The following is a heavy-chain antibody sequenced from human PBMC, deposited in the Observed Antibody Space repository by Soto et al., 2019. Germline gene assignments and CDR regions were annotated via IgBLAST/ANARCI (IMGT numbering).Heavy chain of an antibody. J-gene: IGHJ3*02. Sequence: QLQLQESGPGLVKPSETLSLTCTVSGGSISISSYYWGWIRQPPGKGLEWIGSIYYSGSTYYNPSLKSRVTISVDTSKNQFSLHLNSVTAADTAVYYCARPPTASLDAFEIWGQGTMVTVSS. CDR3: ARPPTASLDAFEI. CDR1: GGSISISSYY. V-gene: IGHV4-39*01. CDR2: IYYSGST.